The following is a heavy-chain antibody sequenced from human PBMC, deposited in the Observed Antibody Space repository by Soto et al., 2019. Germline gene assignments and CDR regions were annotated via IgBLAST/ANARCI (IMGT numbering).Heavy chain of an antibody. V-gene: IGHV1-18*04. CDR3: ARDTSVTTGHYYYYYGMDL. Sequence: ASVKVSCKASGYTFTSYGISWVRQAPGQGLEWMGWISAYNGNTNYAQKLQGRVTMTTDTSTSTAYMELRSLRSDDTAVYYCARDTSVTTGHYYYYYGMDLWGQGTTVTVSS. J-gene: IGHJ6*02. CDR2: ISAYNGNT. D-gene: IGHD4-4*01. CDR1: GYTFTSYG.